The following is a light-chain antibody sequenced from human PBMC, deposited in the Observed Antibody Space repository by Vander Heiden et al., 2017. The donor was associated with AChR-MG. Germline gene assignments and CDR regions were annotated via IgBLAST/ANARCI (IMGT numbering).Light chain of an antibody. Sequence: SSELTHDPALSAALGQPVTLTCPGGSLSSHSASWYQQKPGQAPALVIYGKNSRPSGIPDRFSGSTSGTTDSLTITGAQAEDEADDDCYSRDTAGGRHGLFGGGTKLTVL. CDR3: YSRDTAGGRHGL. CDR2: GKN. CDR1: SLSSHS. V-gene: IGLV3-19*01. J-gene: IGLJ2*01.